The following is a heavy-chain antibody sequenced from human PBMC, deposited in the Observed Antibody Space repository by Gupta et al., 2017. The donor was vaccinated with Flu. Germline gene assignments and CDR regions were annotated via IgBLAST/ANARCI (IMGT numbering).Heavy chain of an antibody. CDR1: GFSFRYYG. CDR3: AKDWRWNFNNFGMNI. D-gene: IGHD5-24*01. Sequence: QEQVVASGGGVVQPGTSLRLSCVAFGFSFRYYGMHWARQAPGKGLEWVAVTSHDGVNENYSDSVKGRFTISRDNSKNTLYLQMNSLRTEETAVYYCAKDWRWNFNNFGMNIWGPGTTVSVSS. CDR2: TSHDGVNE. V-gene: IGHV3-30*18. J-gene: IGHJ6*02.